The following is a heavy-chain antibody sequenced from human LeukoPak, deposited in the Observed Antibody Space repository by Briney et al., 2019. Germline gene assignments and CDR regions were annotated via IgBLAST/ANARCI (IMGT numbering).Heavy chain of an antibody. D-gene: IGHD1-14*01. CDR2: IYYSGST. CDR3: ARGGTFSTSWFDP. CDR1: GGSISSYY. V-gene: IGHV4-59*01. Sequence: SETLSLTCTVSGGSISSYYWSWIRQPPGKGLEWIGYIYYSGSTKYNPSLKSRVTISVDTSKNQFSLKLSSVTAADTAVYYCARGGTFSTSWFDPWGQGTLVTVSS. J-gene: IGHJ5*02.